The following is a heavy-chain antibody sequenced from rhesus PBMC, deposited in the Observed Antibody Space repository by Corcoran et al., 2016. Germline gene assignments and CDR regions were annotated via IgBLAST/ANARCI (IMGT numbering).Heavy chain of an antibody. J-gene: IGHJ4*01. CDR2: ISYTVKTI. Sequence: EVQLVESGGGLVQPGGSLRLSCAASGFTFSSYDISWVHQAPGKGMEWVSYISYTVKTIYYADSVKGRFTISRDNAKNSLSLQMSSLRAEDTAVYYCTRNTVTFFDYWGQGVLVTVSS. D-gene: IGHD4-23*01. CDR1: GFTFSSYD. V-gene: IGHV3-136*01. CDR3: TRNTVTFFDY.